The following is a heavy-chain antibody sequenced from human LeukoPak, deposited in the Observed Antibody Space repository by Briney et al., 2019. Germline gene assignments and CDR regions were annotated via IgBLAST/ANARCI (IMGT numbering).Heavy chain of an antibody. V-gene: IGHV4-59*01. CDR2: IYYSGST. CDR1: GGSISSYY. D-gene: IGHD3-10*01. CDR3: ARAGENYYGLSFDY. J-gene: IGHJ4*02. Sequence: PSETLSLTCTVSGGSISSYYWSWIRQPPGKGLEWIGYIYYSGSTNYNPSLKSRVTISVDTSKNQFSLKLSSVTAADTAVYYCARAGENYYGLSFDYWGQGTLVTVSS.